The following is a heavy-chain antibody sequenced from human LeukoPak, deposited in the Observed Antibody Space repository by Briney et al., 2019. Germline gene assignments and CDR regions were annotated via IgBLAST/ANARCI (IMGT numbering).Heavy chain of an antibody. CDR1: GGSISSGSYY. D-gene: IGHD6-13*01. J-gene: IGHJ4*02. Sequence: SETLSLTCTVSGGSISSGSYYWNWIRQPAGKGLEWIGRIYTSGSTNYNPSLKSRVTISVDTSKNQFSLKLSSVTAADTAVYYCARRLGYSSSWYISFYFDYWGQGTLVTVSS. CDR2: IYTSGST. CDR3: ARRLGYSSSWYISFYFDY. V-gene: IGHV4-61*02.